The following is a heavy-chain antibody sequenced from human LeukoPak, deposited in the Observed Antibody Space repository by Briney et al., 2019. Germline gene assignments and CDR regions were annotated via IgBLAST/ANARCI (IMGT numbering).Heavy chain of an antibody. CDR2: ISGSGGST. Sequence: GGSLRLSCAASGFIFRSYAMSWVRQAPGKGLEWVSGISGSGGSTYYADSVKGRFTISRDNSKNTLYLQMNSLRDEDTAVYYCAKERVQLWFDYWGQGTLVTVSS. V-gene: IGHV3-23*01. J-gene: IGHJ4*02. D-gene: IGHD1-1*01. CDR1: GFIFRSYA. CDR3: AKERVQLWFDY.